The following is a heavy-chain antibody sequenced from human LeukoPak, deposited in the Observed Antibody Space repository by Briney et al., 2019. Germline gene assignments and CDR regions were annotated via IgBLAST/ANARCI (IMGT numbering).Heavy chain of an antibody. CDR1: GYTFTCYY. J-gene: IGHJ4*02. CDR3: ARDCSGGSCYDY. V-gene: IGHV1-2*06. D-gene: IGHD2-15*01. Sequence: GASVKVSCKASGYTFTCYYMHWVRQAPGQGLEWMGRINPNSGGTNYAQKFQGRVTMTRDTSISTAYMELSRLRSDDTAVYYCARDCSGGSCYDYWGQGTLVTVSS. CDR2: INPNSGGT.